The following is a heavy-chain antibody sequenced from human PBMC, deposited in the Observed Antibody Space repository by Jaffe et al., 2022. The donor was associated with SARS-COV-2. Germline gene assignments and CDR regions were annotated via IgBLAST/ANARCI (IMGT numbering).Heavy chain of an antibody. CDR2: ISYDGSNK. J-gene: IGHJ4*02. CDR3: ARVSDYGDYDFDY. V-gene: IGHV3-30*04. D-gene: IGHD4-17*01. CDR1: GFTLSSYA. Sequence: QVQLVESGGSVVQPGRSLRLSCAASGFTLSSYAMHWVRQAPGKGLEWVAVISYDGSNKYYADSVKGRFTISRDNSKNTLYLQMNSLRAEDTAVYYCARVSDYGDYDFDYWGQGTLVTVSS.